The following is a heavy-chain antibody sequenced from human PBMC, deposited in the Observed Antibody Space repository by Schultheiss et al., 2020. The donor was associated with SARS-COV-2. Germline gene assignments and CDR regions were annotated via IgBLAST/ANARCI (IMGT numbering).Heavy chain of an antibody. V-gene: IGHV4-39*07. CDR1: GGSISSSSYY. Sequence: SETLSLTCTVSGGSISSSSYYWGWIRQPPGKGLEWIGRIYYSGSTNYNPSLKSRVTMSVDTSKNQFSLKLISVTAADTAVYFCARFLREMTVLGVLTDGFDVWGQGTMVTVSS. CDR3: ARFLREMTVLGVLTDGFDV. J-gene: IGHJ3*01. CDR2: IYYSGST. D-gene: IGHD3-10*01.